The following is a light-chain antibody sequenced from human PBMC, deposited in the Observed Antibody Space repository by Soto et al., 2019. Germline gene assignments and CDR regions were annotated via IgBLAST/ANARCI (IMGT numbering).Light chain of an antibody. CDR2: LNSDGSH. CDR1: SGHSSYV. Sequence: QLVLTQSPSASASLGASVNLTCTLSSGHSSYVIAWHQQQPEKGPRYLMKLNSDGSHNKGDGIPDRFSGSSSGAERYLTISSLQSEDEADYYCQTWGTGIVLFGGGTKLTVL. CDR3: QTWGTGIVL. V-gene: IGLV4-69*01. J-gene: IGLJ2*01.